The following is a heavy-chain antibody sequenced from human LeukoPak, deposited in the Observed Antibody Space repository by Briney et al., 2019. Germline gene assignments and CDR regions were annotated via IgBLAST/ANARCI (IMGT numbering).Heavy chain of an antibody. CDR2: ISPYNGNA. CDR3: ARGWLQPYWYFDL. V-gene: IGHV1-18*04. D-gene: IGHD5-24*01. Sequence: ASVKVSFKTSGYTFIDYYTHWVRQAPGQGLEWMGWISPYNGNADYAQKLQGRVTMTTDTSTTTGYMELRSLRSDDTAVYYCARGWLQPYWYFDLWGRGTLVTVSS. J-gene: IGHJ2*01. CDR1: GYTFIDYY.